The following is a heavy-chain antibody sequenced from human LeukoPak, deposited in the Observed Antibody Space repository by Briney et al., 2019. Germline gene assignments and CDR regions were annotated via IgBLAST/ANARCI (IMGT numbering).Heavy chain of an antibody. CDR1: GFTFSNYW. CDR3: ARITMTGGFDY. J-gene: IGHJ4*02. V-gene: IGHV3-74*01. CDR2: INSDGINT. Sequence: GGSLRLSCAASGFTFSNYWMHWVRQAPGKGLVWVSRINSDGINTSYADSVKGRFTISRDNAKNTLYLQMNSLRAEDTAVYYCARITMTGGFDYWGQGTLVTVSS. D-gene: IGHD3-22*01.